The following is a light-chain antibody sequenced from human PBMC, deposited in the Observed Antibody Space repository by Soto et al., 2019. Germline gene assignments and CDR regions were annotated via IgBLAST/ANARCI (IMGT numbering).Light chain of an antibody. V-gene: IGKV3-15*01. Sequence: EIVMTQSPAPLSVSPGERVTLSCRASQSVSNRLAWYQQKPGQTPRLLIYGASTRATGIPARFSGGGSGTEFTLTISTLQSEDFAVYYCHQYNGWWTFGQGTKVEFK. CDR1: QSVSNR. CDR3: HQYNGWWT. J-gene: IGKJ1*01. CDR2: GAS.